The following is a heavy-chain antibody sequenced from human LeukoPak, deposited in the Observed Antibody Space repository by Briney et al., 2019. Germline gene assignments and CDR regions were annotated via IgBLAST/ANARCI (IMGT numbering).Heavy chain of an antibody. D-gene: IGHD6-6*01. CDR2: IYASGSS. CDR3: ARDSPPQYASSSAGFDY. CDR1: GGSIGSYY. Sequence: SETLSLTCTVSGGSIGSYYWSWMRQPPGKGLEWIGYIYASGSSKYNPSLKSRVTISVDTSKNQFSLKMSSVTAADTAVYFCARDSPPQYASSSAGFDYWGQGTLVTVSS. J-gene: IGHJ4*02. V-gene: IGHV4-59*01.